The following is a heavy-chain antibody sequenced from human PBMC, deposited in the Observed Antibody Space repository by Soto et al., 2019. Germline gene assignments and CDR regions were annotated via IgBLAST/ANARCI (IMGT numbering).Heavy chain of an antibody. CDR2: ISGDGSRT. CDR3: ANGCSRGDNCFYFDF. J-gene: IGHJ4*02. Sequence: QVQLVESGGGLVQPGRSLRLSCVASGFTFSNDGMHWVRQAPGKGLEWVAHISGDGSRTYYGDSVKGRCTISRDNSNNTLNMQMNSLRAEDTGVYYCANGCSRGDNCFYFDFWGQGVQVTVSS. V-gene: IGHV3-30*18. CDR1: GFTFSNDG. D-gene: IGHD1-20*01.